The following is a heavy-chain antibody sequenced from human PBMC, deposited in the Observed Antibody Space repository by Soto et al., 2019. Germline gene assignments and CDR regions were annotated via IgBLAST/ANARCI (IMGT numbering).Heavy chain of an antibody. J-gene: IGHJ4*02. CDR2: IIPILGIA. CDR1: GGTFSSYT. D-gene: IGHD6-13*01. CDR3: ARVADTVAAAGPWGY. V-gene: IGHV1-69*02. Sequence: QVQLVQSGAEVKKPGSSVKVSCKASGGTFSSYTISWVRQAPGQGLEWMGRIIPILGIANYAQKLQGRVTITADKSTRTASMKLSRLRSEDTAVYYCARVADTVAAAGPWGYWGQRSLVTVS.